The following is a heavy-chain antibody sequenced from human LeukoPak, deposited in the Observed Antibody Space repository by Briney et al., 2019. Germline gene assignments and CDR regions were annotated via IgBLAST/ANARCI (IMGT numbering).Heavy chain of an antibody. CDR2: IYSGGST. Sequence: GGSLRLSCAASGFTVSSNYMSWVRQAPGKGLEWVSVIYSGGSTYYADSVKGRFTISRDNSKNTLYLQMNSLRAEDTAVYYCARKKTAAGSTAAEHYYYYGMDVWGQGTTVTVSS. D-gene: IGHD6-13*01. CDR3: ARKKTAAGSTAAEHYYYYGMDV. CDR1: GFTVSSNY. V-gene: IGHV3-66*01. J-gene: IGHJ6*02.